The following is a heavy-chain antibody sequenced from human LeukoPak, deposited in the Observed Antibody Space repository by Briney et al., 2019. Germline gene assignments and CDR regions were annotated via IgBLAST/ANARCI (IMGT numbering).Heavy chain of an antibody. CDR2: VSYDGSNP. CDR3: ARDSSLYSSGFDY. CDR1: GFTFSSYA. V-gene: IGHV3-30*09. Sequence: GGSLRLSCAASGFTFSSYAMHWVRQAPGKGLEWVAVVSYDGSNPFYADSVRGRFAISRDNSKNTLYLQMNSLRAEDTAVYYCARDSSLYSSGFDYWGQGTLVTVSS. J-gene: IGHJ4*02. D-gene: IGHD6-19*01.